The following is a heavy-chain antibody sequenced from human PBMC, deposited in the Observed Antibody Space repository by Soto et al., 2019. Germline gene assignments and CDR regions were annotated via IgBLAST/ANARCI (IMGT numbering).Heavy chain of an antibody. J-gene: IGHJ5*02. D-gene: IGHD1-26*01. CDR1: GGSMSTYY. Sequence: QVQLQESGPGRVKASETLSLTCTVSGGSMSTYYWSWIRQPPGQGLEWIGYIYYIGSTNYNPSLTNRVTMSVDTTRNQLSLNLTSVTAADTAVYYCARGYSPALGAPWARVNWFDPWGQGTLVTVSS. V-gene: IGHV4-59*01. CDR2: IYYIGST. CDR3: ARGYSPALGAPWARVNWFDP.